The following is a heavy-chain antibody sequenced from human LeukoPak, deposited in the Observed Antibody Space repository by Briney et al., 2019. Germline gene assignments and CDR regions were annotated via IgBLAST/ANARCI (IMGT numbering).Heavy chain of an antibody. Sequence: MSGSCGSTYYADSVKGRFTISRDNSKNTLYVQMNSLRAEDTAIYYCAKTGSYDDYDGYFDLWGRGTLVSVSS. J-gene: IGHJ2*01. CDR3: AKTGSYDDYDGYFDL. V-gene: IGHV3-23*01. D-gene: IGHD4-17*01. CDR2: MSGSCGST.